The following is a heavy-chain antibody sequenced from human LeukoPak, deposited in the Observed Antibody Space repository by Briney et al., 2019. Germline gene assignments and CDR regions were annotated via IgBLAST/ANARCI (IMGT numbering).Heavy chain of an antibody. D-gene: IGHD6-13*01. J-gene: IGHJ3*02. CDR2: INHSGST. CDR3: ARICVASVEQQLVRENAFDI. CDR1: GGSFSGYY. V-gene: IGHV4-34*01. Sequence: SETLSLTCAVYGGSFSGYYWSWIRQPPGKGLEWIGEINHSGSTNYNPSLKSRVTISIDTSKNQFSLKLNSVTAADTAVYYCARICVASVEQQLVRENAFDIWGQGTMVTVSS.